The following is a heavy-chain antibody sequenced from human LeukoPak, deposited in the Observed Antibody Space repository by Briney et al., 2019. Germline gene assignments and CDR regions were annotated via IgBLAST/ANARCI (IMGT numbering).Heavy chain of an antibody. CDR3: ARDLAPVLFDY. J-gene: IGHJ4*02. D-gene: IGHD4/OR15-4a*01. CDR2: ISYDGSNK. Sequence: GGSLRLSCAASGFNFSSYGMHWVRQAPGKGLEWVAVISYDGSNKYYADSVKGRFTISRDNSKNTLYLQMNSLRAEDTAVYYCARDLAPVLFDYWGQGTLVTVSS. CDR1: GFNFSSYG. V-gene: IGHV3-30*03.